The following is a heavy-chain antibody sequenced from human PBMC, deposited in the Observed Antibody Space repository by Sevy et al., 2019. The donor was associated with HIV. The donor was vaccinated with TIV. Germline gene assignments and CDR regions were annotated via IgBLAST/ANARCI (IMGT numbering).Heavy chain of an antibody. CDR1: GFTFSSYS. V-gene: IGHV3-48*02. D-gene: IGHD3-10*01. J-gene: IGHJ5*02. CDR3: AREYYGSGSYEDFDP. Sequence: GGSLRLSCAASGFTFSSYSMNWVRQAPRKGLEWVSYISSSGSTIYYADSVKGRFTISRDNAKNSLYLQMNSLRDEDTAVYYCAREYYGSGSYEDFDPWGQGTLVTVSS. CDR2: ISSSGSTI.